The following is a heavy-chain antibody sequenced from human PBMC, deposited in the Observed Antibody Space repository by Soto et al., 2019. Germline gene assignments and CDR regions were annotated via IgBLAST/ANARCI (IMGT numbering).Heavy chain of an antibody. CDR3: ARGRTIFGVVPLVY. Sequence: SVKVSWKASRYTFKCYYLHWVRQAPGQGLEWMGWINPNSGGTSYAQKFQGWVTMTRDTSISTAYMELSRLRSDDTAVYYCARGRTIFGVVPLVYWGQGTLVTVSS. D-gene: IGHD3-3*01. CDR1: RYTFKCYY. V-gene: IGHV1-2*04. J-gene: IGHJ4*02. CDR2: INPNSGGT.